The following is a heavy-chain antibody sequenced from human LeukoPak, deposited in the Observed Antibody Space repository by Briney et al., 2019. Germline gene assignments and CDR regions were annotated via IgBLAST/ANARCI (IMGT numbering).Heavy chain of an antibody. CDR2: MNPNSGNT. CDR3: ARGPKYWSVDYYYYMDV. J-gene: IGHJ6*03. V-gene: IGHV1-8*01. CDR1: GYTFTSYD. Sequence: GASVKVSCKASGYTFTSYDINWVRQATGQGLEWMGWMNPNSGNTGHAQKFQGRVTMTRNTSISTAYMELSSLTSEDTAVYYCARGPKYWSVDYYYYMDVWGKGTTVTISS. D-gene: IGHD2-15*01.